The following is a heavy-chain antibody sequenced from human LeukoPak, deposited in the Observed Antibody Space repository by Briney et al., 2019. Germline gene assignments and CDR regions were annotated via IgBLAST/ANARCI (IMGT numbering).Heavy chain of an antibody. D-gene: IGHD3-22*01. J-gene: IGHJ4*02. V-gene: IGHV3-33*06. CDR1: GFIFSTYG. CDR3: AKHSYDSSGYYSIDY. Sequence: GGSLRLSCAASGFIFSTYGMHWVRQAPGKGLEWVAIIWYDGSNEYYADSVKGRFTISRDNSENMLYLQMNSLRAEDTAVYYCAKHSYDSSGYYSIDYWGQGTLVTVFS. CDR2: IWYDGSNE.